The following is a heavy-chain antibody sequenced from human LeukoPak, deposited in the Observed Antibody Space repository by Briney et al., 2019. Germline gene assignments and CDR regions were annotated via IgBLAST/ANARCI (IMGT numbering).Heavy chain of an antibody. J-gene: IGHJ4*02. CDR2: ISGSGSST. CDR1: GFTFSTYA. CDR3: ARQEPTAYVDY. V-gene: IGHV3-23*01. D-gene: IGHD2-2*01. Sequence: GSLRLSCAASGFTFSTYAMSWVRQAPGKGLEWVSTISGSGSSTYYADSVRGRFTIYRDNPKNTLYLQMNSLRAEDTALYYCARQEPTAYVDYWGQGTLVTVSS.